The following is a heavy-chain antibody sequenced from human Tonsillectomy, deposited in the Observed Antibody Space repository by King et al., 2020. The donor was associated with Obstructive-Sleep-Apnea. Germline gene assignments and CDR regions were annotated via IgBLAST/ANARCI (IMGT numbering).Heavy chain of an antibody. CDR2: ITSSGRYI. V-gene: IGHV3-21*01. CDR1: GFIFSRFG. Sequence: EVQLVESGGGLVKPGGSLRLSCEGSGFIFSRFGLNWVRQAPGKGLEWVSTITSSGRYINYAESVKGRFIIFRDNARSSVYLQMNNLRVDDTAIYYCTRDPDLFHWGQGTLVIVSS. J-gene: IGHJ4*02. CDR3: TRDPDLFH. D-gene: IGHD1-14*01.